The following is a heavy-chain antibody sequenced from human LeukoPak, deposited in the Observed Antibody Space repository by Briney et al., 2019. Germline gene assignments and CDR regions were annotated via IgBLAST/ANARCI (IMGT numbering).Heavy chain of an antibody. J-gene: IGHJ6*02. V-gene: IGHV4-61*02. Sequence: SQTLSLTCTVSGGSISSGSYYWSWIRQPAGKGLEWIGRIYTSGSTNYNPSLKSRVTLSVDTSKNQFSLKLSSVTAADTAVYYCARGPPYYDFWSGYQDGMDVWGQGTTVTVSS. CDR2: IYTSGST. D-gene: IGHD3-3*01. CDR3: ARGPPYYDFWSGYQDGMDV. CDR1: GGSISSGSYY.